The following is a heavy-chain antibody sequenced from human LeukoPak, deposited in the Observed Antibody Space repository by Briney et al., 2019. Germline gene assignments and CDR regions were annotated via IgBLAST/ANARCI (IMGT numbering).Heavy chain of an antibody. CDR1: GYTFTSYG. CDR2: ISAYNGNT. Sequence: ASVKVSCKASGYTFTSYGISWVRQAPGQGREWMGWISAYNGNTNYAQKLQGRVTMTTDTSTSTAYIELRSLRSDDTAVYYCARDIGVNWFDPWGQGTLVTVSS. D-gene: IGHD1-26*01. CDR3: ARDIGVNWFDP. V-gene: IGHV1-18*01. J-gene: IGHJ5*02.